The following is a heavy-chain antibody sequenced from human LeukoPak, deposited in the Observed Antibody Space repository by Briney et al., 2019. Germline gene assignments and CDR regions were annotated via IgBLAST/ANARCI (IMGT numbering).Heavy chain of an antibody. Sequence: GSLRLSCAASGFTFSSNSMAWVRQAPGKGLEWVSAISGDGGGTQYADSVRGRFTISRDNSKNTVYLQMNSLRAEDTAVYYCARGAYSGSYYVFDYWGQGTLVTVSS. CDR2: ISGDGGGT. CDR3: ARGAYSGSYYVFDY. V-gene: IGHV3-23*01. CDR1: GFTFSSNS. J-gene: IGHJ4*02. D-gene: IGHD1-26*01.